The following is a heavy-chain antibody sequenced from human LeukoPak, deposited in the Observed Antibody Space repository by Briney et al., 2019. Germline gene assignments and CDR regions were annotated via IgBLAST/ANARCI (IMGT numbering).Heavy chain of an antibody. V-gene: IGHV4-38-2*01. J-gene: IGHJ3*02. CDR2: IYHSGST. D-gene: IGHD6-19*01. Sequence: TLSLTCAVSGYSISSGYYWGWIRQPPGKGLEWIGSIYHSGSTYYNPSLKRRVTISVDTSKNQFSLKLSSVTAADTAVYYCARGTVSGWFFDAFDIWGQGTMVTVSS. CDR1: GYSISSGYY. CDR3: ARGTVSGWFFDAFDI.